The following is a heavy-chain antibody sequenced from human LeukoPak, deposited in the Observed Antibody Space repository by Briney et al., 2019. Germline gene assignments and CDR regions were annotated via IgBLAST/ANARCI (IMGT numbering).Heavy chain of an antibody. CDR2: ISSSGNTI. CDR1: GFTFSDYY. V-gene: IGHV3-11*01. J-gene: IGHJ4*02. D-gene: IGHD2-15*01. CDR3: ARDISGGIPNFDC. Sequence: PGGSLRLSCAAPGFTFSDYYMSWIRQAPGKGLDWVSYISSSGNTIYYADSVKGRFTISRDNAKNSLFLQMNSLRAEDTAVYYCARDISGGIPNFDCWGQGTLVTVSS.